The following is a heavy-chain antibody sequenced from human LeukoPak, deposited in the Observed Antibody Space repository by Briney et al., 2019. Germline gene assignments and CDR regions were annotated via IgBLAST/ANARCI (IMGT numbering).Heavy chain of an antibody. J-gene: IGHJ2*01. Sequence: GGSLRLSCAASGFTFSSYWMTWVRQAPGKGLEWVANIQQDGSEKYYVDSVKGRFTISRDNAKNSLYLQMNSLRADDTAVYYCARRGDYYDSSGFTYWYFDLWGRGTLVTVSS. CDR3: ARRGDYYDSSGFTYWYFDL. V-gene: IGHV3-7*02. CDR2: IQQDGSEK. D-gene: IGHD3-22*01. CDR1: GFTFSSYW.